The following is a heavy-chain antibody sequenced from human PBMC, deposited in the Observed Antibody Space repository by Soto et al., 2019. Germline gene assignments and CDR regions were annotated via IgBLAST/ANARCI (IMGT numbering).Heavy chain of an antibody. V-gene: IGHV3-23*01. CDR3: VTSAIGYLDV. CDR1: GVTFSIYA. D-gene: IGHD2-2*01. CDR2: ISGRGDST. Sequence: EVQLLQSGGGLVQPGGSLRLSCAASGVTFSIYAMSWVRQAPGKGLEWVSAISGRGDSTYYADSMEGRCTISRDNSKNTLYLQMNNLRAEDTAIYWVVTSAIGYLDVWGEGTTVTVSS. J-gene: IGHJ6*04.